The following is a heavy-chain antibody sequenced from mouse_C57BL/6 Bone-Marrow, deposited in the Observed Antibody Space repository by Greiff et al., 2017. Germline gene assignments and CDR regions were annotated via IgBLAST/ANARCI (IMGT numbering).Heavy chain of an antibody. D-gene: IGHD2-13*01. CDR3: ARRVIYWYFDV. CDR1: GFTFSSYG. V-gene: IGHV5-6*02. Sequence: EVKLMESGGDLVKPGGSLKLSCAASGFTFSSYGMSWVRQTPEKRLEWVATISSGGSYTYYPDSVKGRFTISRDNAKNTLYLQLSSLKSEDTAMYYCARRVIYWYFDVWGTGTAVTVTS. J-gene: IGHJ1*03. CDR2: ISSGGSYT.